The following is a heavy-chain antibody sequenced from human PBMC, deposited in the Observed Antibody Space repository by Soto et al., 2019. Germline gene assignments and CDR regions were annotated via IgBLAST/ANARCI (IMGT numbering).Heavy chain of an antibody. Sequence: AAFKVSCAAAGCRITDYYMHWVRHAPGQGLAWMGWINPNSGGTNYAQKFQGRVTMTRDTSISTAYMELSRLRSDATAVYDCASDTITSRPDWY. CDR1: GCRITDYY. CDR3: ASDTITSRPDWY. D-gene: IGHD2-2*01. J-gene: IGHJ2*01. V-gene: IGHV1-2*02. CDR2: INPNSGGT.